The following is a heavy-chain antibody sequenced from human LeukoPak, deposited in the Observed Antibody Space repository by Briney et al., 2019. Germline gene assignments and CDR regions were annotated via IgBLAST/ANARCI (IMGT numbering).Heavy chain of an antibody. CDR3: VRLSVVSPHRYFDV. CDR1: GYSISSGYY. D-gene: IGHD4-23*01. Sequence: SETLSLTCTVSGYSISSGYYWGWIRQPPGKGLECIAYIYDNGNTNYNPSLKSRATISLDTPKNQFSLKVTSVTAADTAVYYCVRLSVVSPHRYFDVWGRGTLVTASS. V-gene: IGHV4-38-2*02. CDR2: IYDNGNT. J-gene: IGHJ2*01.